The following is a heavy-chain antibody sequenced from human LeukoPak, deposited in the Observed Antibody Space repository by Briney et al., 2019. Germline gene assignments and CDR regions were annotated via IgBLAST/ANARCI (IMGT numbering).Heavy chain of an antibody. D-gene: IGHD5-18*01. Sequence: SETLSLTCTVSGGSISSGDYYWSWIRQPPGKGLEWIGYIYYSGSTYYNPSLKSRVTISVDTSKNQFSLKLSSVTAADTAVYYCAGRADGYSYGYDHWGQGTLVTVSS. J-gene: IGHJ4*02. CDR2: IYYSGST. CDR1: GGSISSGDYY. CDR3: AGRADGYSYGYDH. V-gene: IGHV4-30-4*08.